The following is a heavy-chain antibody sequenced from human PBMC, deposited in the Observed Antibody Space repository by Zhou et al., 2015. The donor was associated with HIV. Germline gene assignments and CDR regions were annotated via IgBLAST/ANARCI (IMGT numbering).Heavy chain of an antibody. V-gene: IGHV1-2*02. J-gene: IGHJ5*02. Sequence: QVQLVQSGAEVKKPGASVKVSCKASGYTFTSYYMHWVRQAPGPGLEWMGWINPNTGTTKYAQKFQGRVTMTRVTSINTAYMELSSLRSDDTAVYYCARIGGRYEINPWGQGTLVTISS. CDR1: GYTFTSYY. CDR3: ARIGGRYEINP. CDR2: INPNTGTT. D-gene: IGHD1-14*01.